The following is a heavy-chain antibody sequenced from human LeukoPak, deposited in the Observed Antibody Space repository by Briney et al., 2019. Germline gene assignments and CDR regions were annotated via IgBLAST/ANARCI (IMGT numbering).Heavy chain of an antibody. J-gene: IGHJ1*01. Sequence: SETLSLTCTVSGGSISSYYWSWIRQPPGKGLEWIGYIYYSGSTNYNPSLKSRVTISVDTSKNQFSLKLSSVTAADTAVYYCARSFYSSDPLTRFQHWGQGTLVTVSS. V-gene: IGHV4-59*08. CDR2: IYYSGST. D-gene: IGHD6-19*01. CDR3: ARSFYSSDPLTRFQH. CDR1: GGSISSYY.